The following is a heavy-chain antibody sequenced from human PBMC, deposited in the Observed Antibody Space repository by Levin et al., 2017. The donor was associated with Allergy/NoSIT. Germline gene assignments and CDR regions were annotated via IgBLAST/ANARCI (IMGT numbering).Heavy chain of an antibody. V-gene: IGHV3-9*01. J-gene: IGHJ4*02. Sequence: LSLPCAASGFTFGDYAMHWVRPAPGKGLEWVSGIGWNSGIIVYADSVKGRFTISRDNAQNSLYLQVNSLRAEDTALYYCAKDIYAYGGYCSGGSCSFDYWGQGILVTVSS. CDR1: GFTFGDYA. D-gene: IGHD2-15*01. CDR2: IGWNSGII. CDR3: AKDIYAYGGYCSGGSCSFDY.